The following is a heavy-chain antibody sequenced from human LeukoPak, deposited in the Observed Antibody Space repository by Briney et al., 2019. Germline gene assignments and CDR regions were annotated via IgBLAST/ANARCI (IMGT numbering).Heavy chain of an antibody. D-gene: IGHD5-12*01. V-gene: IGHV3-30-3*01. CDR2: ISYDGSNK. Sequence: GGSLRLSCAASGFTFSTYAMHWVRQAPGKGLXXXAVISYDGSNKYYADSVKGRFTISRDNSKNTLYLQMNSLRAEDTAVYYCARRKEELRDGGYVGGALGYWGQGTLVTVSS. CDR3: ARRKEELRDGGYVGGALGY. CDR1: GFTFSTYA. J-gene: IGHJ4*02.